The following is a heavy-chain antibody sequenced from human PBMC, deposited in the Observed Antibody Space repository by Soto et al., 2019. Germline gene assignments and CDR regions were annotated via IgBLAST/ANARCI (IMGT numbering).Heavy chain of an antibody. J-gene: IGHJ3*02. Sequence: QLQLQESGPGLVKPSETLSLTCTVSGGSISSSRYYWGWIRQPPGKGLEWIGSIYYSGSTYYNPSLKNRVTISVDTSKNQFSLKLSSVTAADTAVYYCARTVFGIAAAGTPFDIWGQGTMVTVSS. CDR1: GGSISSSRYY. D-gene: IGHD6-13*01. CDR3: ARTVFGIAAAGTPFDI. CDR2: IYYSGST. V-gene: IGHV4-39*01.